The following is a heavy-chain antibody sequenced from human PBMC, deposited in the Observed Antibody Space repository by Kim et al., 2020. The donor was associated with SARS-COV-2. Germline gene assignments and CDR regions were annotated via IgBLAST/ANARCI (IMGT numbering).Heavy chain of an antibody. J-gene: IGHJ6*02. D-gene: IGHD6-13*01. Sequence: SETLSLTCTVSGGSISSYYWSWIRQPPGKGLEWIGYIYYSGSTNYNPSLKSRVTISVDTSKNQFSLKLSSVTAADTAVYYCARVASGEPGIAAAGTSHYYYYYGMDVWGQGTTVTVSS. CDR2: IYYSGST. CDR1: GGSISSYY. V-gene: IGHV4-59*13. CDR3: ARVASGEPGIAAAGTSHYYYYYGMDV.